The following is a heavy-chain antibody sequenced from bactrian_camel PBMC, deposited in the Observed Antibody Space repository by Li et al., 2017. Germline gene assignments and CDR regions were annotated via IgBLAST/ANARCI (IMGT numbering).Heavy chain of an antibody. CDR1: GYNFGMCG. J-gene: IGHJ4*01. CDR3: AAQAERSGLCLPYKH. Sequence: VQLVESGGGSVQPGGSLSLSCTTSGYNFGMCGMEWYRQAPGKERELISTITNDGVIKYKGSVQGRFTASRDISKNTLYLQMNSLKTEDTAMYYCAAQAERSGLCLPYKHWGRGTQVTVS. CDR2: ITNDGVI. D-gene: IGHD2*01. V-gene: IGHV3S53*01.